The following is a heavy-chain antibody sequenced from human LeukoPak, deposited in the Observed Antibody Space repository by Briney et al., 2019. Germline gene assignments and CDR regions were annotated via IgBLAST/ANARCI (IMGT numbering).Heavy chain of an antibody. D-gene: IGHD3-9*01. CDR2: IYYSGST. CDR3: ARGQHFDDAFDI. V-gene: IGHV4-59*01. Sequence: SETLSLTCTVSGGSISSYYWSWIRQPPGKGLEWIGYIYYSGSTNYNPSLKSRVTISVDTSKNKFSLKLSSVTAADTAVYYCARGQHFDDAFDIWGQGTMVTVSS. J-gene: IGHJ3*02. CDR1: GGSISSYY.